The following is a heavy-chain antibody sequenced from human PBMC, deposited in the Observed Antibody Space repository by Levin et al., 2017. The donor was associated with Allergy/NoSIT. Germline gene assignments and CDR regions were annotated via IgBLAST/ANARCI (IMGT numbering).Heavy chain of an antibody. CDR3: ARVYCSGGSCYSGAFDI. CDR2: IYYSGST. D-gene: IGHD2-15*01. J-gene: IGHJ3*02. Sequence: GSLRLSCTVSGGSVSSGSYYWSWIRQPPGKGLEWIGYIYYSGSTNYNPSLKSRVTISVDTSKNQFSLKLSSVTAADTAVYYCARVYCSGGSCYSGAFDIWGQGTMVTVSS. CDR1: GGSVSSGSYY. V-gene: IGHV4-61*01.